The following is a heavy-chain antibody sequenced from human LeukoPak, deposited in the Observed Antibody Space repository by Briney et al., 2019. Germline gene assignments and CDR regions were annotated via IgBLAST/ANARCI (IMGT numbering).Heavy chain of an antibody. V-gene: IGHV4-59*08. J-gene: IGHJ6*03. CDR3: ARAAAGPIAGYYYYYYMDV. CDR1: GGSISSYY. Sequence: SETLSLTCTVSGGSISSYYWSWIRQPPGKGLEWIGYIYYSGSTNYNPSLKSRVTISVDTSKNQFSLKLSSVTAADTAVYYCARAAAGPIAGYYYYYYMDVWGKGTTVTVSS. D-gene: IGHD6-13*01. CDR2: IYYSGST.